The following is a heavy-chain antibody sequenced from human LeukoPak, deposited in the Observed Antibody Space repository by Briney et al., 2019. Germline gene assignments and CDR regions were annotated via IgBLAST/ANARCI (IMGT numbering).Heavy chain of an antibody. CDR1: GGTFSSYA. D-gene: IGHD3-10*01. CDR2: IIPILGIA. Sequence: ASVKVSCKASGGTFSSYAISWVRQAPGQGLEWMGRIIPILGIANYAQKFQGRVTITADESTSTAYMELSSLRSEDTAVYYCAGDPRPQYGSSYYYYGMDVWGQGTTVTVSS. V-gene: IGHV1-69*04. J-gene: IGHJ6*02. CDR3: AGDPRPQYGSSYYYYGMDV.